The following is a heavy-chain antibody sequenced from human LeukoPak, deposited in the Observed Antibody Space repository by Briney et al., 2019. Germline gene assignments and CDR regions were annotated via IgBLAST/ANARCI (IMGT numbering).Heavy chain of an antibody. CDR3: ASSASGQNSSGYYFQH. CDR1: GYTFTSCD. Sequence: ASVKVSCKASGYTFTSCDINWVRQATGQGLEWMGWMNPNSGNTGYAQKFQGRVTMTRNTSISTAYMELSSLRSEDTAVYYCASSASGQNSSGYYFQHWGQGTLVTVSS. D-gene: IGHD3-22*01. J-gene: IGHJ1*01. CDR2: MNPNSGNT. V-gene: IGHV1-8*01.